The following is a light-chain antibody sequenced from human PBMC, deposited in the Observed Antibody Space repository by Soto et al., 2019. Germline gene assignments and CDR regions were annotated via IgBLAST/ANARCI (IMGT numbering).Light chain of an antibody. CDR1: QSISRN. CDR2: GAS. CDR3: XXXXXWPGWA. Sequence: EIVMTQSPATLSVSPGERVTLSCRASQSISRNLAWYQQKPGQAPRLLVYGASTRATGIPARFSGSGSGTEFTLTISSLQSEXXXXXXXXXXXXWPGWAFGQGTKVEIK. V-gene: IGKV3-15*01. J-gene: IGKJ1*01.